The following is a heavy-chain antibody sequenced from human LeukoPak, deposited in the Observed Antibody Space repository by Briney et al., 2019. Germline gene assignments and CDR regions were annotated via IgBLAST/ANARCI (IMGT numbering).Heavy chain of an antibody. CDR1: GYSFTSYW. CDR3: ARSPLRYSGYDG. J-gene: IGHJ4*02. Sequence: GEPLKISCKCSGYSFTSYWIGWVRQTLGKGLEWMGIIYPGDSDTRYSPSFQGQVTISADKSISTAYLQWSSLKASDTAMYYCARSPLRYSGYDGWGQGTLVTVSS. CDR2: IYPGDSDT. D-gene: IGHD5-12*01. V-gene: IGHV5-51*01.